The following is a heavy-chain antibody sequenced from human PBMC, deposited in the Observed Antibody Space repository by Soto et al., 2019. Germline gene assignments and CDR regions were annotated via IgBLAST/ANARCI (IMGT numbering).Heavy chain of an antibody. Sequence: PSETLSLTSTVSGGSISSGDYYWSWIRQPPGKGLEWIGYIYYSGSTYYNPSLKSRVTISVDTSKNQFSLKLSSVTAADTAVYYCAKDPLSLSYYDILTGYLPAPPNVGRYGMDVWGQGTTVTVSS. CDR2: IYYSGST. V-gene: IGHV4-30-4*01. CDR3: AKDPLSLSYYDILTGYLPAPPNVGRYGMDV. CDR1: GGSISSGDYY. J-gene: IGHJ6*02. D-gene: IGHD3-9*01.